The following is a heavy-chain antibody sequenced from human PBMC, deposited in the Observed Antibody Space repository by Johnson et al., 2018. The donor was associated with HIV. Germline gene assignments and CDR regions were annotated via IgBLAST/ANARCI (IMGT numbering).Heavy chain of an antibody. D-gene: IGHD3-22*01. CDR3: ARDGWLPHDAFDI. CDR2: IFSVGDV. V-gene: IGHV3-66*01. CDR1: GITVGTNY. Sequence: VQLVESGRGLVQRGGSLRLSCAASGITVGTNYMSWVRQAPGKGLEWVSVIFSVGDVYYADSVKGRFTISRDNAKNALYLQMNSLRAEDTAVYYCARDGWLPHDAFDIWGQGTMVTVSS. J-gene: IGHJ3*02.